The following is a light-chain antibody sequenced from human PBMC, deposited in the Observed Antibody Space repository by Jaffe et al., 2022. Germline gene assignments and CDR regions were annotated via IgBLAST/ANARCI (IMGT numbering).Light chain of an antibody. CDR1: QSLVHRNGNTY. J-gene: IGKJ3*01. CDR3: MQATQGVA. CDR2: EVS. V-gene: IGKV2-30*02. Sequence: DVVMTQSPLSLPVTLGQPASISCRSSQSLVHRNGNTYLHWFQQRPGQSPRRLIYEVSKRDSGVPDRFSGSGSGTDFTLKISRVEAEDVGLYYCMQATQGVAFGPGTKVDIK.